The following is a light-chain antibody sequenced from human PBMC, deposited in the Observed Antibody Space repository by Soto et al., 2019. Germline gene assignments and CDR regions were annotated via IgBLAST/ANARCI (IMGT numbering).Light chain of an antibody. J-gene: IGLJ2*01. Sequence: QSVLTQPPSVSEAPRQRVTISCSGSRSNIGDNAVNWYQQLPGKAPKLLIYYDDLLPSGVSDRFSGSKSGTSASLAISGLQSEDEANYYCAAWDDSLNGVVFCGGTQLTVL. V-gene: IGLV1-36*01. CDR2: YDD. CDR1: RSNIGDNA. CDR3: AAWDDSLNGVV.